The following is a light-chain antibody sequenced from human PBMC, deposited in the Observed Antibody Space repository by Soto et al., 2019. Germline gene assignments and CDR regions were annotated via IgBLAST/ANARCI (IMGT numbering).Light chain of an antibody. Sequence: DIQMTQSPSTLSASVGDRVTITCRASQSISSWLAWYEQKPGKAPKLLIYKASSLESGVPSRFSSSGSGTEFTLTISSLQPDDFATYYCQQYNSYPQTFCQGTKVEIK. CDR1: QSISSW. V-gene: IGKV1-5*03. CDR2: KAS. CDR3: QQYNSYPQT. J-gene: IGKJ1*01.